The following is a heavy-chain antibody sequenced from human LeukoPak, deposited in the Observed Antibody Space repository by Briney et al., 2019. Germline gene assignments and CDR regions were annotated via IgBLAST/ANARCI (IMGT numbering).Heavy chain of an antibody. V-gene: IGHV3-15*01. Sequence: GGSLRLSCAASGFIFSNAWMSWVRQAPGKGLEWVGRLKSKTDGGTTDYAASVKGRFTISRDNSKNTLSLQVNSLRAEDTAVYYCAKASHYDFWSAYGDWGQGTLVTVSS. CDR2: LKSKTDGGTT. J-gene: IGHJ4*02. CDR1: GFIFSNAW. D-gene: IGHD3-3*01. CDR3: AKASHYDFWSAYGD.